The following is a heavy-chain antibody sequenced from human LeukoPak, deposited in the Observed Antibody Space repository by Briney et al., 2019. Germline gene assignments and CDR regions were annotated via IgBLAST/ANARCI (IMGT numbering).Heavy chain of an antibody. CDR2: IKQDGSEK. D-gene: IGHD3-3*01. V-gene: IGHV3-7*03. CDR3: ARAEWSNWYFDL. J-gene: IGHJ2*01. CDR1: GFTFSTYW. Sequence: GGSLRLSCAASGFTFSTYWMNWVRQAPGKGLEWVANIKQDGSEKYYVDSVKGRFTLSRDGAKNSLYLQMNSLRAEDTAVYYCARAEWSNWYFDLWGRGTLVTVS.